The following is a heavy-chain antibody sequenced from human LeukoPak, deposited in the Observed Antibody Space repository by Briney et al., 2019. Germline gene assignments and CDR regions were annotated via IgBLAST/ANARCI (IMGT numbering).Heavy chain of an antibody. V-gene: IGHV1-18*01. J-gene: IGHJ4*02. CDR2: ISAYTGKT. CDR1: GYTFSNYG. CDR3: ARDEGEWESRNY. Sequence: GASVTVSYQTSGYTFSNYGIMWVRQAPGQGLEWMGWISAYTGKTKYVEKYEGRVTFTTDSSTNTAYMEMRRLTIDDTAVYYCARDEGEWESRNYWGQGTQVIVSS. D-gene: IGHD1-26*01.